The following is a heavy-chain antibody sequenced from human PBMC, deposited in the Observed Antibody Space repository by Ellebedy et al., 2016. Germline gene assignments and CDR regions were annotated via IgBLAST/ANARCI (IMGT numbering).Heavy chain of an antibody. CDR2: ISSSGSYI. J-gene: IGHJ4*02. Sequence: GGSLRLSXAASGFPFSTYSINWVRQPPGKGLEWVSSISSSGSYIYYADSVKGRFTISRDNAKNSLYLQMNSLRDEDTAVYYCARDAGPRPIAVAGPFDYWGQGTLVTVSS. CDR3: ARDAGPRPIAVAGPFDY. V-gene: IGHV3-21*01. D-gene: IGHD6-19*01. CDR1: GFPFSTYS.